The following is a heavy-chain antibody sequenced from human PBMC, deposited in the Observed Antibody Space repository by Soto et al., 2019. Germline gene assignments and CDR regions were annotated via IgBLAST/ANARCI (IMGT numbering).Heavy chain of an antibody. J-gene: IGHJ4*02. Sequence: EASVKASCKASGGTFSTYTITWVRQAPGLGLEWMGRVNPILSMSNYAQKFQGRVTMTADKSTSTAYMELRSLRSEDTAFYYCATSYGSGYRAFDYWGQGALVTVSS. CDR1: GGTFSTYT. D-gene: IGHD3-10*01. CDR3: ATSYGSGYRAFDY. V-gene: IGHV1-69*02. CDR2: VNPILSMS.